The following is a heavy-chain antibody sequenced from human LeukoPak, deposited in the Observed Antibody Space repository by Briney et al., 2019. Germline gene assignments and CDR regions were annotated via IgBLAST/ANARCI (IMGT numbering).Heavy chain of an antibody. V-gene: IGHV1-8*02. CDR3: ARGGVATIFPKAEYFQH. D-gene: IGHD5-12*01. J-gene: IGHJ1*01. CDR2: VNPNKDNT. Sequence: ASVKVSCKASGYTFTSNDINWVRQATGQGLEWMGCVNPNKDNTVSAQKFQGRVTMTWNTSISTVYMELSSLRSDDTAVYYCARGGVATIFPKAEYFQHWGQGTLVTVSS. CDR1: GYTFTSND.